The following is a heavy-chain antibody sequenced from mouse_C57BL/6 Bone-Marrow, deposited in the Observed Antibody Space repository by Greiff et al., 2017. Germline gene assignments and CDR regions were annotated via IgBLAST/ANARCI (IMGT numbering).Heavy chain of an antibody. CDR2: IDPENGDT. V-gene: IGHV14-4*01. Sequence: EVQLQQSGAELVRPGASVKLSCTASGFNIKDDYMHWVKQRPEQGLEWIGWIDPENGDTEYASKFQGKATITADTSSNTAYLQLSSLTSEDTAVYYCARLYYSSYWGQGTTLTVSS. CDR1: GFNIKDDY. J-gene: IGHJ2*01. D-gene: IGHD2-12*01. CDR3: ARLYYSSY.